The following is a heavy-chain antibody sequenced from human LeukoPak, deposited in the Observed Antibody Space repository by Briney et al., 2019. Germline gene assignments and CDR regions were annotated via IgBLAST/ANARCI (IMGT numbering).Heavy chain of an antibody. V-gene: IGHV1-69*13. CDR2: IIPIFSTA. J-gene: IGHJ5*02. CDR1: GGTFSSYA. Sequence: SVTVSCTASGGTFSSYAISWVRQAPGQGLEWMGGIIPIFSTANYAQKFQGRVTITADESTSTAYMELSSLRSEDTAVYYCARVAESRGQQLYGNWFDPWGQGTLVTVSS. D-gene: IGHD6-13*01. CDR3: ARVAESRGQQLYGNWFDP.